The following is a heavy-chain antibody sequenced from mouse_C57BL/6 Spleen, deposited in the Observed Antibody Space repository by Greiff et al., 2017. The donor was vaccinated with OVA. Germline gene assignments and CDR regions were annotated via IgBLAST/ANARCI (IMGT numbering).Heavy chain of an antibody. D-gene: IGHD2-4*01. J-gene: IGHJ2*01. CDR2: INPNNGGT. Sequence: VQLKESGPELVKPGASVKIPCKASGYTFTDYNMDWVKQSHGKSLEWIGDINPNNGGTIYNQKFKGKATLTVDKSSRTAYMELRSLTSEDTAVYYCARWKNYDSCDDWGQGTPLTVSS. V-gene: IGHV1-18*01. CDR1: GYTFTDYN. CDR3: ARWKNYDSCDD.